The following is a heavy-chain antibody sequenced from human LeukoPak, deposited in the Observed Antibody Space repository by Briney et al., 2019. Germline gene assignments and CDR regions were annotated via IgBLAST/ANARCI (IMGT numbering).Heavy chain of an antibody. V-gene: IGHV4-31*03. CDR3: ARGLRFLEWTDY. CDR1: GGSIRSGGHY. J-gene: IGHJ4*02. D-gene: IGHD3-3*01. CDR2: INYSGYT. Sequence: PSQTLSLTCSVSGGSIRSGGHYWSWIRQHPGKALEWIGYINYSGYTFHNPSLKSRLTISVDTSKNQFSLKLSSVTAADTAVYYCARGLRFLEWTDYWGQGTLVTVSS.